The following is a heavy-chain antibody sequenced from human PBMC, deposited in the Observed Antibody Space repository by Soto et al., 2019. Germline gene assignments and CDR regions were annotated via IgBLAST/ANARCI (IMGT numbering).Heavy chain of an antibody. V-gene: IGHV3-23*01. Sequence: EVQLLQSGGGLVQPGGSLRLSCAASGFSFSTYAMSWVRQAPGKGLEWVSDISGSGATTFYADSMKGRFTISRDNSRDTVYLQRNSLRAEDTAVYFCAREQFSRLDRYCADGAVDWGDPWGRGTLVTVSS. CDR2: ISGSGATT. CDR3: AREQFSRLDRYCADGAVDWGDP. D-gene: IGHD2-8*01. CDR1: GFSFSTYA. J-gene: IGHJ5*02.